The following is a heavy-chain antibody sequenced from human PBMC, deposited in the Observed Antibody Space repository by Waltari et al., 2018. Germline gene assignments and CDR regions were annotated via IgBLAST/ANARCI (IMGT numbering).Heavy chain of an antibody. CDR3: ATYSGYHYLFDY. CDR2: IHDNGNKK. V-gene: IGHV3-30*02. J-gene: IGHJ4*02. CDR1: GVTFGSSG. Sequence: QVQLVESGGGVGAPGGSLGRAGAASGVTFGSSGLQRARPAPGKGLEWGAFIHDNGNKKYYADSVKGRFTISRDKSKNTLYLQMNSLRGEDTAVYYCATYSGYHYLFDYWGQGTLVTVSS. D-gene: IGHD5-12*01.